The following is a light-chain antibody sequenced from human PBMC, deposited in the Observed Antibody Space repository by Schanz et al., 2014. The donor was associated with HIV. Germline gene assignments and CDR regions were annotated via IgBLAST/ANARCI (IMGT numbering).Light chain of an antibody. CDR1: QSISSW. Sequence: DFQLTQSPATLSASVGDKVTITCRASQSISSWVAWYQQKPGKAPNLLIYATSSLQSGVPSRFSGSGSGTDFTLTISCLQSEDFATYYCQQYYSYPPVTFGQGTRLEIK. CDR3: QQYYSYPPVT. J-gene: IGKJ5*01. V-gene: IGKV1-5*01. CDR2: ATS.